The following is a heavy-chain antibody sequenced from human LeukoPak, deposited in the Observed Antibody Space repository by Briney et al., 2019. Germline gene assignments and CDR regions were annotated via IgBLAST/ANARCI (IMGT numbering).Heavy chain of an antibody. V-gene: IGHV4-38-2*02. D-gene: IGHD6-13*01. CDR3: AREGGSSWYGGNDAFDI. Sequence: PSETLSLTCAASGYSISSGYYWGWIRQPPGKGLEWIGSIYHSGSTYYNPSLKSRVTISVDTSKNQFSLKLSSVTAADTAVYYCAREGGSSWYGGNDAFDIWGQGTMATVSS. CDR2: IYHSGST. J-gene: IGHJ3*02. CDR1: GYSISSGYY.